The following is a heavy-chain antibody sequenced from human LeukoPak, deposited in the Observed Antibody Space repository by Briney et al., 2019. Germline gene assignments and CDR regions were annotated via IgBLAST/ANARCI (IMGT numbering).Heavy chain of an antibody. V-gene: IGHV4-38-2*02. D-gene: IGHD3-22*01. J-gene: IGHJ4*02. CDR2: IYHGGST. CDR3: ARGVYYYDSSGYYYRSHFDY. Sequence: PSETLSLTCTVSGYSISSGYYWGWIRQSPGKGLEWIGSIYHGGSTYYNPSLRSRVIVSVDTSKNQFSLKLSSVTAADTAVYYCARGVYYYDSSGYYYRSHFDYWGQGTLITVSS. CDR1: GYSISSGYY.